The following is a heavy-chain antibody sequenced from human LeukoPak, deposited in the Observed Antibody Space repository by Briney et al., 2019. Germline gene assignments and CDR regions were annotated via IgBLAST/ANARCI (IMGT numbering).Heavy chain of an antibody. D-gene: IGHD3-10*01. Sequence: GRSLRLSCSASGFTFGDHAMSWVRQAPGKGLEWVGFIRSKGYGGTTEYAASVEGRFSLSRDDSKSFVYLQMSSLKAEDTAVYYCTRVRSGNDFDYWGQGTLVTVSS. V-gene: IGHV3-49*04. J-gene: IGHJ4*02. CDR1: GFTFGDHA. CDR3: TRVRSGNDFDY. CDR2: IRSKGYGGTT.